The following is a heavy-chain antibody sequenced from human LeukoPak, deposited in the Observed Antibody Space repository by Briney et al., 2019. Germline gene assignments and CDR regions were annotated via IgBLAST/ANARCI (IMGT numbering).Heavy chain of an antibody. D-gene: IGHD6-19*01. J-gene: IGHJ4*02. CDR3: AKDIGSGWSFDY. Sequence: PGGSLRLSCAASGFTFHNYAMHWVRQAPGKGLEWASLIKGNGDTTYNADSVKGRFTISRDNSKNSLYLQINSLRTEDTALYYCAKDIGSGWSFDYWGQGTLVTVSS. CDR1: GFTFHNYA. CDR2: IKGNGDTT. V-gene: IGHV3-43*02.